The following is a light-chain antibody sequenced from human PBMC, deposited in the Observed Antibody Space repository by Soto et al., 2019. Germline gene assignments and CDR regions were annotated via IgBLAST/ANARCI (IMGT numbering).Light chain of an antibody. CDR3: QQYGSSPPWT. V-gene: IGKV3-20*01. CDR1: QSVSSSY. CDR2: GAS. J-gene: IGKJ1*01. Sequence: EIVLTQSPGTLSLSPGERATLSCRASQSVSSSYLAWYQQKPGQAPMLLIYGASSRATGIPDRFSGSGSGTDFSLTISRLEPEDFAVYYCQQYGSSPPWTFGQGTKVDI.